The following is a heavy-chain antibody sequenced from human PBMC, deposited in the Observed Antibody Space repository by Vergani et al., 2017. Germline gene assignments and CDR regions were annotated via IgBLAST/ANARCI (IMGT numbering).Heavy chain of an antibody. V-gene: IGHV3-30*02. CDR3: AKDGRENSDYGYFDY. CDR1: GYSFNTYG. CDR2: IGYDGRIK. D-gene: IGHD4-17*01. Sequence: QVQLVETVGGVVQPGWSLRLYCATSGYSFNTYGAHWVRQAPGKGLEWVAFIGYDGRIKYNVDSVKGRFTISRDTSKKTLSLQMRSLRADDTAVYYCAKDGRENSDYGYFDYWGQGTLVTVSS. J-gene: IGHJ4*02.